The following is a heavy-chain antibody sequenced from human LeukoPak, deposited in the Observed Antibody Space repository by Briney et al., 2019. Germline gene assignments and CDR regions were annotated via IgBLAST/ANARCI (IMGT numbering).Heavy chain of an antibody. CDR1: GFILSNYW. V-gene: IGHV3-7*03. D-gene: IGHD2-2*01. J-gene: IGHJ4*02. Sequence: GGSLRLSRSLSGFILSNYWMAWVRPGPGEGREWVANINQRGSEKYYLASVRGRFTISRDNAKNSLDLQMNSLRVEDTAIYYCARLVVPPGNRGWYYEHWGEGTLVTVSS. CDR3: ARLVVPPGNRGWYYEH. CDR2: INQRGSEK.